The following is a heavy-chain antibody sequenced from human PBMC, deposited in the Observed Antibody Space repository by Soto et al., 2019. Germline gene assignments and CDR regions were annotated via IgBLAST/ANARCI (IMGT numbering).Heavy chain of an antibody. CDR1: GGSISSGGYY. CDR3: ARLLWVGELN. V-gene: IGHV4-31*03. Sequence: QVQLQESGPGLVKPSQTLSLTCTVSGGSISSGGYYWSWIRQHPGKGLEWIGYIYYSGSTYYNPSLRSRVIISVETSKNQFSLKLSSVTAADTAVYYCARLLWVGELNWGQGTLVTVSS. D-gene: IGHD3-10*01. CDR2: IYYSGST. J-gene: IGHJ4*02.